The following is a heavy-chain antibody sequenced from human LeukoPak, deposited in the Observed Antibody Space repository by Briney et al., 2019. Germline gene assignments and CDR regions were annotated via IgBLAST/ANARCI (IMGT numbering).Heavy chain of an antibody. CDR1: GFTFSSYS. V-gene: IGHV3-48*01. CDR2: ISSSSSTI. J-gene: IGHJ4*02. Sequence: GGSLRLSCAASGFTFSSYSMNWVRQAPGKGLEWVSYISSSSSTIYYADSVKCRFTISRDNAKNSLYLQMNSLRAEDTAVYYCARERGVTERRFDYWGPGTLVTVSS. D-gene: IGHD2-21*02. CDR3: ARERGVTERRFDY.